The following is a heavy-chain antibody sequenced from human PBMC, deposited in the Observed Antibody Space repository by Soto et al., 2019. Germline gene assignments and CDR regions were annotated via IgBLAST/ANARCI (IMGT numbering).Heavy chain of an antibody. J-gene: IGHJ3*02. CDR2: IYHSGST. CDR1: SGSISSSNW. D-gene: IGHD3-16*02. CDR3: ARGLHLGELSPEATFDAFDI. Sequence: QVQLQESGPGLVKPSGTLSLTCAVSSGSISSSNWWSWVRQPPGKGLEWIGEIYHSGSTNYNPSLKSRVTISVDKSKNQFSLKLSSVTAADTAVYYCARGLHLGELSPEATFDAFDIWGQGTMVTVSS. V-gene: IGHV4-4*02.